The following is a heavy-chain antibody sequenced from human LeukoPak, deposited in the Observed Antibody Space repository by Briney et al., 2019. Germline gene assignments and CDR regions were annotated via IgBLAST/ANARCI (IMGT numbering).Heavy chain of an antibody. D-gene: IGHD1-1*01. J-gene: IGHJ3*02. CDR3: ARDAGRREDI. V-gene: IGHV3-7*01. CDR1: GFTFSSFW. Sequence: PGGSLRLSWATSGFTFSSFWLTWVRQAPGKGLEWVASIKQDGSEKQYGDFVEGRFTISRDNAKNSMSLQMNSLRAEDTALYYCARDAGRREDIWGQGTMVTVSS. CDR2: IKQDGSEK.